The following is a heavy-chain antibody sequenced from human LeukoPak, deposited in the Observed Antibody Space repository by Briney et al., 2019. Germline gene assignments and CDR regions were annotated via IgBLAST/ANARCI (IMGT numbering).Heavy chain of an antibody. V-gene: IGHV3-21*01. J-gene: IGHJ4*02. CDR2: ISSSSSYK. Sequence: PGGSLRLSCAASGFTFSSYSMNWVRQAPGKGLEWVSFISSSSSYKYYADSVKGRLTISRGNAKNSLYLQMNSLRAEDTAVYYCARDYYYDSSGHYGRRGFDYWGQGTLVTVSS. CDR1: GFTFSSYS. D-gene: IGHD3-22*01. CDR3: ARDYYYDSSGHYGRRGFDY.